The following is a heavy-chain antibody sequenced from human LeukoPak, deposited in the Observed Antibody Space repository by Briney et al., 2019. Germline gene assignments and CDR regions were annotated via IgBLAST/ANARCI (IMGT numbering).Heavy chain of an antibody. CDR1: GYTFSGYY. D-gene: IGHD6-19*01. Sequence: ASVKVSCKTSGYTFSGYYMHWVRQAPGQGLEWMGWVNPNTGATNYLQKFQGRVTMNRDTSITTAYMELSSLTSDDTAVYFCAKAAAYSSGWYAYFDSWGQGTLVTVS. CDR2: VNPNTGAT. CDR3: AKAAAYSSGWYAYFDS. V-gene: IGHV1-2*02. J-gene: IGHJ4*02.